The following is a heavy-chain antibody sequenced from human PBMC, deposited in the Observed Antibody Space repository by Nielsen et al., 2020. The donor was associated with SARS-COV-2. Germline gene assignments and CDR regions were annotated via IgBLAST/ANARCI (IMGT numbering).Heavy chain of an antibody. J-gene: IGHJ3*02. CDR2: IYPGDSET. Sequence: GESLKISCKASGYSFATYWIDWVRQKPGERLEWMGTIYPGDSETRYSPSFEGHVTISADKSTSTAYLQWSRLKASDTATYFCARHSDRAVAGHPFDTWGQGTMVTVSS. CDR1: GYSFATYW. V-gene: IGHV5-51*01. D-gene: IGHD6-19*01. CDR3: ARHSDRAVAGHPFDT.